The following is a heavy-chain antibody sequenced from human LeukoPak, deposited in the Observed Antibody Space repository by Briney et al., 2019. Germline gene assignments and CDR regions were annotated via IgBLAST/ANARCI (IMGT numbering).Heavy chain of an antibody. CDR3: ARDIGVEVTAIYYYYYMDV. J-gene: IGHJ6*03. V-gene: IGHV4-38-2*02. D-gene: IGHD2-21*02. CDR1: GYSISSGYY. CDR2: IYHSGST. Sequence: PSETLSLTCTVSGYSISSGYYWGWIRQPPGKGLEWIGSIYHSGSTYYNPSLKSRVTISVDTSKNQFSLKLSSVTAADTAVYYCARDIGVEVTAIYYYYYMDVWGKGTTVTVSS.